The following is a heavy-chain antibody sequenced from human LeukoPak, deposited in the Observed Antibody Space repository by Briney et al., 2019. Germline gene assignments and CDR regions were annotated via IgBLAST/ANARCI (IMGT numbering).Heavy chain of an antibody. CDR2: VNTDGSST. V-gene: IGHV3-74*01. J-gene: IGHJ4*02. CDR1: GFTFSSFW. D-gene: IGHD2-2*01. CDR3: ARGVGTVPAAIHYY. Sequence: SGGSLRLSCAASGFTFSSFWMHWVRQAPGKGLVWVSRVNTDGSSTSYADSVKGRFTISRDNAKNTVYLQMNSLRAEDTAVYNCARGVGTVPAAIHYYWGQGTLVTVSS.